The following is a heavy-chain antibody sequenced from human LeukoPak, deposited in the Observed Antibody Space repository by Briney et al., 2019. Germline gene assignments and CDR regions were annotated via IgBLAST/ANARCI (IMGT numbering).Heavy chain of an antibody. J-gene: IGHJ3*02. Sequence: ASVKVSCKTSGYSENFYGITWVRQVAGQGLEWMGWISAQHGQTEYAPNSQDRVTMTTDTYTNTAYMELRSLRSDDTAVYYCARVTVVTDPNAFDIWGQGTMVTVSS. CDR1: GYSENFYG. CDR3: ARVTVVTDPNAFDI. V-gene: IGHV1-18*01. CDR2: ISAQHGQT. D-gene: IGHD2-21*02.